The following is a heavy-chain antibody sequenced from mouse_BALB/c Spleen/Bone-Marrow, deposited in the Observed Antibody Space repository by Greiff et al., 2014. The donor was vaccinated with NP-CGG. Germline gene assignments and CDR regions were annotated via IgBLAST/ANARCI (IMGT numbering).Heavy chain of an antibody. CDR2: IYPGDGST. V-gene: IGHV1S56*01. CDR1: GYTFTSYD. Sequence: QVQLKESGTELGKAGAFVKIFCKASGYTFTSYDIKWGEQRPGQGLEWIGWIYPGDGSTKYNEKFKGKATLTADKSSNTAYMQLSSLTSENSAVYFCARSGDSSGYGFAYWGQGTLVTVSA. J-gene: IGHJ3*01. CDR3: ARSGDSSGYGFAY. D-gene: IGHD3-2*01.